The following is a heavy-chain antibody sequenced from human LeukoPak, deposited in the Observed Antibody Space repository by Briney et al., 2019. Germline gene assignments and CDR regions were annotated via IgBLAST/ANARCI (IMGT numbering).Heavy chain of an antibody. Sequence: KPSETLSLTCTVSGGSISSYYWSWIRQPPGKGLEWIGYIYYSGSTNYNPSLKSRVTISVDTSKNQFSLKLTSVTAADTAVYYCARDAYGDSPVDYWGQGTLVTVSS. CDR3: ARDAYGDSPVDY. CDR2: IYYSGST. J-gene: IGHJ4*02. D-gene: IGHD4-17*01. CDR1: GGSISSYY. V-gene: IGHV4-59*01.